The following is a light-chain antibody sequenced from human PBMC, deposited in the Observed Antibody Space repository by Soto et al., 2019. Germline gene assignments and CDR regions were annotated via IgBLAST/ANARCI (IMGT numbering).Light chain of an antibody. Sequence: EIVLTQSPATLSFSPGEKATLSCRASQSFSSSLAWYQQKPGKAPRLLIYDTSNRAPGLPARFSGSGSGTDFTLPISSLAPEDFAVYYCQQRSNLPPTFGKGIKVDI. CDR1: QSFSSS. V-gene: IGKV3-11*01. CDR2: DTS. CDR3: QQRSNLPPT. J-gene: IGKJ1*01.